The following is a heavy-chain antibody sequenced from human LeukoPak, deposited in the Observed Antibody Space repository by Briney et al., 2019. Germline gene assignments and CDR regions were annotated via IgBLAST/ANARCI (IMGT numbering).Heavy chain of an antibody. CDR2: IIGSGGST. J-gene: IGHJ4*02. Sequence: GGSLRLSCAASGFTFSSYAMSWVRQAPGKGLEWVSAIIGSGGSTYYADSVKGRFTISRDNSKNTLYLQMNSLRAEDTAVYYCAKVIAVAVAPAFDYWGQGTLVTVSS. CDR1: GFTFSSYA. D-gene: IGHD6-19*01. CDR3: AKVIAVAVAPAFDY. V-gene: IGHV3-23*01.